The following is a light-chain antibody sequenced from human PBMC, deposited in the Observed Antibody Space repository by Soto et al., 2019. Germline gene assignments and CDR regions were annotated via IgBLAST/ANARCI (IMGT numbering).Light chain of an antibody. CDR1: QIVSSNY. Sequence: EVVLTQSPGTLSLSPGERCTLSCMAIQIVSSNYLPGYQQRPVQAPRLLIYGASSRATGTPDSFSGSGSGTDLTLTISRLEPEDSAVYFCQHYSSQTFGQGTQLE. J-gene: IGKJ5*01. CDR2: GAS. V-gene: IGKV3-20*01. CDR3: QHYSSQT.